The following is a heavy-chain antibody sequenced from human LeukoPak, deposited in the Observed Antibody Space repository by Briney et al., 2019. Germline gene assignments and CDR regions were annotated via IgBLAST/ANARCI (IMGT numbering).Heavy chain of an antibody. CDR3: AKDIVVVPALDY. Sequence: GGSLRLSCAASGFTFSSYGMHWVRQAPGKGLEWVAVISYDESNKYYADSVKGRFTISRDNSKNTLYLQMNSLRAEDTAVYYCAKDIVVVPALDYWGQGTLVTVSS. CDR1: GFTFSSYG. CDR2: ISYDESNK. V-gene: IGHV3-30*18. D-gene: IGHD2-2*01. J-gene: IGHJ4*02.